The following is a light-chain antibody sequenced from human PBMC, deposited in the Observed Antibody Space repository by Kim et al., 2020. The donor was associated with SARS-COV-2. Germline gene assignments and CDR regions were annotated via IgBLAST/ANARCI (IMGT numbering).Light chain of an antibody. CDR3: QQSYGFPWT. J-gene: IGKJ1*01. CDR1: QVVSNS. V-gene: IGKV1-NL1*01. CDR2: GPS. Sequence: ASVGETRTIHWRASQVVSNSLAWYQHRPGEAPKLLIYGPSRLQSGVPSRFSGSGSGTDYTLTISSLQPEDLGTFYCQQSYGFPWTFGQGTKVEI.